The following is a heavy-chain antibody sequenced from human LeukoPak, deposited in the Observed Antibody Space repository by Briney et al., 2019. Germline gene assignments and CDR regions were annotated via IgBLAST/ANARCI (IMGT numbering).Heavy chain of an antibody. CDR1: GFXFSSYG. V-gene: IGHV3-33*01. CDR2: IWYDGSNK. Sequence: PGGSLRLSCAASGFXFSSYGIHWVRHAPGKGLKWVAVIWYDGSNKYYADSVKARFTISRDNSKNTLYLQMNSLRAEDTAVYYCARYGSRPDHCSSTSCRAPADYWGQGTLVTVSS. CDR3: ARYGSRPDHCSSTSCRAPADY. D-gene: IGHD2-2*01. J-gene: IGHJ4*02.